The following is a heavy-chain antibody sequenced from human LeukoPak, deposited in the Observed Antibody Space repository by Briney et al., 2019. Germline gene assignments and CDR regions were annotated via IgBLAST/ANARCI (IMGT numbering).Heavy chain of an antibody. D-gene: IGHD3-10*01. J-gene: IGHJ4*02. CDR1: GGSISSGDYP. Sequence: SQTLSLTCAVSGGSISSGDYPWSWIRQSPGKGLEWIGYIFHTGHTPYNPSLKSRVTISVDMSKSQLSLKLSSVTAADTAVYCARVFYGSGSQFDYWGQGTLVTVSS. V-gene: IGHV4-30-2*06. CDR3: ARVFYGSGSQFDY. CDR2: IFHTGHT.